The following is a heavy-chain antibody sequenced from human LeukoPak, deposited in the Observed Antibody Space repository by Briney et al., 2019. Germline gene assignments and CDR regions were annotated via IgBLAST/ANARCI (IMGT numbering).Heavy chain of an antibody. CDR3: ARQKYSSSWYVWFDP. Sequence: GESLKISCETSGFSFTNYWIGWVRQVPGKGLEWMGIIYPGDSDTRYSPSFQGQVTISADKSISTAYLQWSSLMASDTAMYYCARQKYSSSWYVWFDPWGQGTLVTVSS. CDR1: GFSFTNYW. D-gene: IGHD6-13*01. CDR2: IYPGDSDT. J-gene: IGHJ5*02. V-gene: IGHV5-51*01.